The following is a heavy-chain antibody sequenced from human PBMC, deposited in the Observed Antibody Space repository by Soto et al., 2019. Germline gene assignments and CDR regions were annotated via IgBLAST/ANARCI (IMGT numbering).Heavy chain of an antibody. CDR1: GGSISSYY. V-gene: IGHV4-59*01. CDR2: IYYSGST. CDR3: ARHGTVVPAFTRQKYYYYYMDV. J-gene: IGHJ6*03. D-gene: IGHD2-2*01. Sequence: SETLSLTCTVSGGSISSYYWSWIRQPPGKGLEWIGYIYYSGSTNYNPSLKSRVTISVDTSKNQFSLKLSSVTAADTAVYYCARHGTVVPAFTRQKYYYYYMDVWGKGTTVTVSS.